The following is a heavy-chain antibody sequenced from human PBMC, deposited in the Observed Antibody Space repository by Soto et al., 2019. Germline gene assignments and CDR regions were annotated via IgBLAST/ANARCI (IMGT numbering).Heavy chain of an antibody. J-gene: IGHJ6*03. CDR2: ISSSSSYI. Sequence: PGGSLRLSCAASGFTFSSYSMNWVRQDPGKGLEWVSSISSSSSYIYYADSVKGRFTISRDNAKNSLYLQMNSLRAEDTAVYYCARAGTMVRRGYYYYMDVWGKGTTVTVSS. CDR1: GFTFSSYS. V-gene: IGHV3-21*01. CDR3: ARAGTMVRRGYYYYMDV. D-gene: IGHD3-10*01.